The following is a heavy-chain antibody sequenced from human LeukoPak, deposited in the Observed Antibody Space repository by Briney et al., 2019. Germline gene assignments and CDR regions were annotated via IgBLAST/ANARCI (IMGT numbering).Heavy chain of an antibody. CDR1: GFTFSSYA. D-gene: IGHD6-13*01. Sequence: GGSLRLSCAASGFTFSSYAMSWVRQAPGKGLEWVSCISTNVHVTFYGDSVRGRFTISRDNSKNILYLQMNSLRAEDTATYYCARDVPNSSWGLDVWGQGTTVTVSS. V-gene: IGHV3-23*01. CDR2: ISTNVHVT. CDR3: ARDVPNSSWGLDV. J-gene: IGHJ6*02.